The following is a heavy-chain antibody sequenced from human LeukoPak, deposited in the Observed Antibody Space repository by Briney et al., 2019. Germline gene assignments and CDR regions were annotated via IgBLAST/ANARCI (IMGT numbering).Heavy chain of an antibody. J-gene: IGHJ5*02. Sequence: SETLSLTCTISGGSISNYYWSWIRQPAGKGLEWIGRIYASGSTNYNPSLESRVTMPVDTSKDQFSLKLTSVTAADTAVYYCARGLVFYNWFDPWGQGTLVTVSS. V-gene: IGHV4-4*07. CDR1: GGSISNYY. CDR2: IYASGST. D-gene: IGHD2-21*01. CDR3: ARGLVFYNWFDP.